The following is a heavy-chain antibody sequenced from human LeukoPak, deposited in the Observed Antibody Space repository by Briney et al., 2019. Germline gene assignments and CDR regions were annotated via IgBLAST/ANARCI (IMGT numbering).Heavy chain of an antibody. D-gene: IGHD3-9*01. Sequence: ASVKVSCKASGGTLSSYAISWVRQAPGQGLEWMGGIIPIFGTANYAQKFQGRVTITADESTSTAYMELSSLRSEDTAVYYCARIEADYDILTGGPYNWFDPWGQGTLVTVSS. J-gene: IGHJ5*02. CDR3: ARIEADYDILTGGPYNWFDP. CDR1: GGTLSSYA. V-gene: IGHV1-69*13. CDR2: IIPIFGTA.